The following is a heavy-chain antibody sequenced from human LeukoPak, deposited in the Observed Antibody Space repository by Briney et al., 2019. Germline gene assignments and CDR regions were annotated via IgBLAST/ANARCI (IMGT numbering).Heavy chain of an antibody. CDR1: GGSISSYY. CDR2: IYYSGST. CDR3: AREPNNWNYPLGGWFDP. D-gene: IGHD1-7*01. V-gene: IGHV4-59*01. Sequence: PSETLSLTCTVSGGSISSYYWSWIRQPPGKGLEWIGYIYYSGSTNYNPSLKSRVTISVDTSKNQFSLKLSSVTAADTAVYYCAREPNNWNYPLGGWFDPWGQGTLVTVSS. J-gene: IGHJ5*02.